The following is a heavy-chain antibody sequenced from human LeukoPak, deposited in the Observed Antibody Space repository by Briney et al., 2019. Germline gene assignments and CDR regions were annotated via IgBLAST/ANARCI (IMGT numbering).Heavy chain of an antibody. Sequence: AASVKVSCKASGYTFTSYAMSWVRQAPGQRLEWMGWINAGNGNTKYSQEFQGRVTITRDTSASTAYMELSSLRSEDMAVHYCAREYGVAAAFGAFDIWGQGTMVTVSS. J-gene: IGHJ3*02. CDR1: GYTFTSYA. D-gene: IGHD6-13*01. CDR3: AREYGVAAAFGAFDI. V-gene: IGHV1-3*03. CDR2: INAGNGNT.